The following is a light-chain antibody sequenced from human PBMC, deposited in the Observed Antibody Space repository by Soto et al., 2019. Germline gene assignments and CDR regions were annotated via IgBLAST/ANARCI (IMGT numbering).Light chain of an antibody. CDR3: TSYAGGNNV. J-gene: IGLJ1*01. V-gene: IGLV2-8*01. Sequence: QSVLTQPPSASGSPGQSVTISCTGTSSDVGGYNYVSWYQQHPGKVPKLMVYEVNKRPSGVPDRFSGSKSGNTASLTVSGLQAEDEADYYCTSYAGGNNVFGTGTKFTFL. CDR2: EVN. CDR1: SSDVGGYNY.